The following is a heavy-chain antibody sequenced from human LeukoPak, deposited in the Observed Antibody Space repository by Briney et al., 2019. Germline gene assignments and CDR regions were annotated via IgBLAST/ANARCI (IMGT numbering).Heavy chain of an antibody. Sequence: TPSETLSLTCTVSGGSISSGSYYWSWIRQPAGKGLEWIGRIYTSGSTNYHPSLKSRVTMSVDTSKNQFSLKLRSGTAADTAGYFCARSTYYYDCRGLPCVWGQGTLVTVSS. J-gene: IGHJ4*02. CDR1: GGSISSGSYY. V-gene: IGHV4-61*02. D-gene: IGHD3-22*01. CDR2: IYTSGST. CDR3: ARSTYYYDCRGLPCV.